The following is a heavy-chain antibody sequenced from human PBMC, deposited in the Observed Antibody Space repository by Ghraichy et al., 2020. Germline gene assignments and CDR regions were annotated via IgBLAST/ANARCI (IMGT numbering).Heavy chain of an antibody. V-gene: IGHV4-39*01. CDR2: IYYSGTT. D-gene: IGHD3-10*01. CDR1: GGSINTGSYY. CDR3: ASYSGYLDY. J-gene: IGHJ4*02. Sequence: ETLSLTCAVSGGSINTGSYYWGWIRQPPGKGLEWIGSIYYSGTTYYNPSLKSRVTISVDTSKNQFSLKLSSVTAADTAVYYCASYSGYLDYWGQGTLVTVSS.